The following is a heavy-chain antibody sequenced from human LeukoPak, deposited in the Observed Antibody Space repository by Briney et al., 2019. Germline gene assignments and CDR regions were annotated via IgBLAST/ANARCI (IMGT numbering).Heavy chain of an antibody. Sequence: SQTLSLTCAISGDSVSSNSAAWPWIRQSPSRGLEWLGKTYYKSKWYDDYAVSVRSRIIIDPDTSRNQFSLQLRSVTPEDTAVYFCARLKVTLVRGIIYDHYGLDVWGQGTPVSVSS. J-gene: IGHJ6*02. D-gene: IGHD3-10*01. CDR2: TYYKSKWYD. V-gene: IGHV6-1*01. CDR3: ARLKVTLVRGIIYDHYGLDV. CDR1: GDSVSSNSAA.